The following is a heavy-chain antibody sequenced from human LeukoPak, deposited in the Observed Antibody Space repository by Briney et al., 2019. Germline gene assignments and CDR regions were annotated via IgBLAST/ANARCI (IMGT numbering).Heavy chain of an antibody. J-gene: IGHJ4*02. Sequence: GGSLRLSCAASGFTFSSYEMNWVRQAPGEGLEWISYISNSGSSVKYADSVKGRFTISRDNAKDSLYLQMDSLRAEDTAVYYCARGYSSGWYRGFDYWGQGTLVTVSS. CDR2: ISNSGSSV. CDR1: GFTFSSYE. CDR3: ARGYSSGWYRGFDY. D-gene: IGHD6-19*01. V-gene: IGHV3-48*03.